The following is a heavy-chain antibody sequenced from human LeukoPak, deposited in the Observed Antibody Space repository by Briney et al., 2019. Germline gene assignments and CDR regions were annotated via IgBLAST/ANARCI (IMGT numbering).Heavy chain of an antibody. CDR2: IYTSGST. D-gene: IGHD3-3*01. J-gene: IGHJ3*02. Sequence: PSQTLSLTCTVSGGSISSGSYYWSWIRQPAGKGLEWIGRIYTSGSTNYNPSLKSRVTISVDTSKNQFSLKLSSVTAADTAVYYCPRAAGPITIFGVVIGAFDIWGQGTMVTVSS. CDR3: PRAAGPITIFGVVIGAFDI. CDR1: GGSISSGSYY. V-gene: IGHV4-61*02.